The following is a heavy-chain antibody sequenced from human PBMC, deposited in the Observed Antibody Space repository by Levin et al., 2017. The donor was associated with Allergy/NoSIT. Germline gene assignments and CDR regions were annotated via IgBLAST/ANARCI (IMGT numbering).Heavy chain of an antibody. Sequence: LRLSCAVSGGSISSGGYSWSWIRQPPGKGLEWIGNIYLSGSTYHNPSLKSRVTISVDRSKNQFSLNLSSVTAADTAVYYCARVAGYSYGYYFDYWGQGTLVTVSS. CDR2: IYLSGST. CDR1: GGSISSGGYS. J-gene: IGHJ4*02. D-gene: IGHD5-18*01. V-gene: IGHV4-30-2*01. CDR3: ARVAGYSYGYYFDY.